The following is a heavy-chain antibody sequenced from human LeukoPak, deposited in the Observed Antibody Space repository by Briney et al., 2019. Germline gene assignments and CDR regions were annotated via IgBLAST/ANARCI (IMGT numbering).Heavy chain of an antibody. D-gene: IGHD6-19*01. CDR3: AREWIPVAGTPFDY. Sequence: GGSLRLSCAASGFTFSSYSMNWVRQAPGKGLEWVSYISSSSSTIYYADSVKGRFTISRDNAKNSLYLQMNSLRAEDTAVYYCAREWIPVAGTPFDYWGQGTLVTVSS. V-gene: IGHV3-48*01. J-gene: IGHJ4*02. CDR1: GFTFSSYS. CDR2: ISSSSSTI.